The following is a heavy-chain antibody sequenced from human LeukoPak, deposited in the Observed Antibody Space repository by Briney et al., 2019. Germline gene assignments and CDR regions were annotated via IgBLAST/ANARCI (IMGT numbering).Heavy chain of an antibody. CDR2: INSDGSST. Sequence: GGSLRLSCAASGFTFSSYWMHWVRQAPGKGLVWVSRINSDGSSTSYADSVKGRFTISRDNAKNTLYLQMNSLRAEDTAVYYCAQGHVYGPYYFDYWGQGTLVTVSS. CDR3: AQGHVYGPYYFDY. CDR1: GFTFSSYW. J-gene: IGHJ4*02. D-gene: IGHD3-10*01. V-gene: IGHV3-74*01.